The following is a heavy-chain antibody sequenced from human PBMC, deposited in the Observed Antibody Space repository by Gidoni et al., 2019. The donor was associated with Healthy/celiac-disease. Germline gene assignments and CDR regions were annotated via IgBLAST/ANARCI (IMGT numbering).Heavy chain of an antibody. J-gene: IGHJ4*02. CDR2: ISGSGGST. D-gene: IGHD6-13*01. V-gene: IGHV3-23*01. CDR3: AKDRTAAAGYFDY. Sequence: EVQLLESGGGLVQPGGSLRLSCAASGFTVSSYAMSWVRQAPGKGLGWVSAISGSGGSTYYADSVKGRFTISRDNSKNTLYLQMNSLRAEDTAVYYCAKDRTAAAGYFDYWGQGTLVTVSS. CDR1: GFTVSSYA.